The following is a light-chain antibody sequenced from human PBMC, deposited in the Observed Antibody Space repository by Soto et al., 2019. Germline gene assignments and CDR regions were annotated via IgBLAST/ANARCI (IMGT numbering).Light chain of an antibody. CDR2: DDD. CDR1: SSNIGGNS. V-gene: IGLV1-51*01. CDR3: GSWDSSLSAYV. Sequence: VLTQPPSVSAAPGQRVTISCSGSSSNIGGNSVSWYQKLPGTAPKLLIYDDDKRPSGIPDRFSGSKSGTSATLGITGFQTGDEADYYCGSWDSSLSAYVFGTGTKVAVL. J-gene: IGLJ1*01.